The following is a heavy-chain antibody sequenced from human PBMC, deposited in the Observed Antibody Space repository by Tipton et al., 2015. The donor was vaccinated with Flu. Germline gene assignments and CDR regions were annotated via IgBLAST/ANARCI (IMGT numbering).Heavy chain of an antibody. Sequence: TLSLTCTVSGGSISSGGYYWSWIRQHPGKGLEWIGSVHYSGSTYQNPSLESRVTISVDTSKNQFSLKLSSVTAADTAVYYCARSTPIAATGWGMDVWGQGTTVTVSS. V-gene: IGHV4-31*03. CDR1: GGSISSGGYY. CDR2: VHYSGST. J-gene: IGHJ6*02. D-gene: IGHD6-13*01. CDR3: ARSTPIAATGWGMDV.